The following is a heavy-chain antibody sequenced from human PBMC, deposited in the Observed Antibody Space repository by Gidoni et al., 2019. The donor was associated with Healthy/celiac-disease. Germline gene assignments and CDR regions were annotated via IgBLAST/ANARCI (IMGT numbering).Heavy chain of an antibody. Sequence: QVQLVQSGAEVKKPGSSVKVSCKASGGTFRSSAISWVRQAPGQGLEWMGRIIPILGIANYAQKFQGRVTITADKSTSTAYMELSSLRSEDTAVYYCARATFLDYYDSSGYYEDYWGQGTLVTVSS. J-gene: IGHJ4*02. D-gene: IGHD3-22*01. CDR3: ARATFLDYYDSSGYYEDY. V-gene: IGHV1-69*04. CDR2: IIPILGIA. CDR1: GGTFRSSA.